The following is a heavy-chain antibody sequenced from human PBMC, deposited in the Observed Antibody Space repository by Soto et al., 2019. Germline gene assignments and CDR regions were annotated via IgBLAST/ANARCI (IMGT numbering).Heavy chain of an antibody. Sequence: QVQLVQSGAEVKKPGVSVKVSCKASGYTFTGHYIHWVRQAPEQGPEWMGEIGPESGATRYAQKFQGRVTMTRDMSITTVYMELNNLSPDDTAVYYCGRGRSGQIVVFYWGQGTPVTVSS. D-gene: IGHD5-12*01. J-gene: IGHJ4*02. CDR2: IGPESGAT. CDR1: GYTFTGHY. CDR3: GRGRSGQIVVFY. V-gene: IGHV1-2*02.